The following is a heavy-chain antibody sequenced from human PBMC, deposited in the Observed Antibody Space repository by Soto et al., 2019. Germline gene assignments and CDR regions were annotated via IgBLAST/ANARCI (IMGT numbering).Heavy chain of an antibody. CDR1: GFTFRSYG. J-gene: IGHJ4*02. V-gene: IGHV3-30*18. D-gene: IGHD3-22*01. Sequence: GGSLRLSCAASGFTFRSYGMHWGRQAPGKGLEWVAVISYDGSNKYYADSVKGRFTISRDNSKNTLYLQMNSLRAEDTAVYYCAKLWGTSTYDSSGYPIDYWGQGTLVTVSS. CDR2: ISYDGSNK. CDR3: AKLWGTSTYDSSGYPIDY.